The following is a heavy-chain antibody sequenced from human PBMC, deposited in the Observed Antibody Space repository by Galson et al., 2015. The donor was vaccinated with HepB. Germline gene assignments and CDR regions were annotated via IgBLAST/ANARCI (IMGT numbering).Heavy chain of an antibody. Sequence: SVTVSCKASGGTFSSYAISWVRQAPGQGLEWMGGIIPIFGTANYAQKFQGRVTITADESTSTAYMELSSLRSEDTAAYYCASLANYDSSGYYYDWFDPWGQGTLVTVSS. J-gene: IGHJ5*02. D-gene: IGHD3-22*01. CDR2: IIPIFGTA. CDR1: GGTFSSYA. CDR3: ASLANYDSSGYYYDWFDP. V-gene: IGHV1-69*13.